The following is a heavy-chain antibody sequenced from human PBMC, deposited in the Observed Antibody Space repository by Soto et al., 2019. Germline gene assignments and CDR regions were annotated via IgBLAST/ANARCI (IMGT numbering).Heavy chain of an antibody. Sequence: QVQLQESGPGLVKPSQTLSLTCTVSGGSISSGGYYWSWIRQHPGKGLEWIGYIYYSGSTYYNPSLKRGVTMSVDASKNQFSLKLSSVTAADTAVYYGAISETSEYFDLWGRGTLVTVSS. D-gene: IGHD3-16*02. CDR2: IYYSGST. CDR1: GGSISSGGYY. CDR3: AISETSEYFDL. V-gene: IGHV4-31*03. J-gene: IGHJ2*01.